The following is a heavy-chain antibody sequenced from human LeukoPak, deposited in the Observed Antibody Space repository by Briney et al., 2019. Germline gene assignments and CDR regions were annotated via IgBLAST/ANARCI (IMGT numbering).Heavy chain of an antibody. CDR3: AREYDYVWGSYRSYYFDY. Sequence: PGGSLRLSCAASGFTFSSYAMSWVRQAPGKGLEWVSSISSSSSYIYYADSVKGRFTISRDNAKNSLYLQMNSLRAEDTAVYYCAREYDYVWGSYRSYYFDYWGQGTLVTVSS. D-gene: IGHD3-16*02. J-gene: IGHJ4*02. CDR2: ISSSSSYI. CDR1: GFTFSSYA. V-gene: IGHV3-21*01.